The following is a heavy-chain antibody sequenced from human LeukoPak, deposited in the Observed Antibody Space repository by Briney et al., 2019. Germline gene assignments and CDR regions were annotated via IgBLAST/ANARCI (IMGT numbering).Heavy chain of an antibody. V-gene: IGHV4-38-2*01. CDR3: ARALYSSGWYFIH. D-gene: IGHD6-19*01. CDR1: GYSISSGYY. Sequence: SETLSLTCAVSGYSISSGYYWGWIRQPPGKGLEWIGSIYHSGSTYYNPSLKSRVTISVDTSKNQFSLKLSSVTAADTAVYYCARALYSSGWYFIHWGQGTLVTVSS. J-gene: IGHJ4*02. CDR2: IYHSGST.